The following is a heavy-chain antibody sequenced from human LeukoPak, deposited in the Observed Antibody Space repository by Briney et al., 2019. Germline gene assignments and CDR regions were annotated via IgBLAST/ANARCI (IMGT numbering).Heavy chain of an antibody. V-gene: IGHV4-30-2*01. J-gene: IGHJ4*02. Sequence: SETLSLTCAVSGGSISSGGYSWSWIRQPPGKGLEWIGYIYHSGSTYYNPSLKSRVTISVDRSKNQFPLKLSSVTAADTAVYYCARGGTMVRGVIHPFDYWGQGTLVTVSS. CDR3: ARGGTMVRGVIHPFDY. CDR2: IYHSGST. CDR1: GGSISSGGYS. D-gene: IGHD3-10*01.